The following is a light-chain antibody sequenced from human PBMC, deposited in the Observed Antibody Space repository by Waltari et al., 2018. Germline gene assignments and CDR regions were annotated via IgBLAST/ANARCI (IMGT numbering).Light chain of an antibody. V-gene: IGLV8-61*01. CDR2: NAN. Sequence: QTVVTQEPSLSVSPGGTVTLTCALSSGSLSTTSYATWYQQTPGQAPRTLVYNANARSSGVPDRFSGSSLGNTAALTITVAQADDESDYYCALHMGSGIWVFGGGTRLTVL. CDR1: SGSLSTTSY. J-gene: IGLJ3*02. CDR3: ALHMGSGIWV.